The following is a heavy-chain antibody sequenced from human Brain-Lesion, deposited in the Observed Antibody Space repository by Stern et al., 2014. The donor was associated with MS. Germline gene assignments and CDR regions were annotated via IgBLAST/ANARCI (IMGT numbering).Heavy chain of an antibody. J-gene: IGHJ6*02. CDR3: ARDGGYHDYVWGSNRPDYYYFYGMDV. CDR1: GFTFSNNW. D-gene: IGHD3-16*02. V-gene: IGHV3-7*01. Sequence: VQLEQSGGGLVQPGGSLRLSCTASGFTFSNNWMSWVRQAPGKGLESVANNKQDGSEKYYVDSVNGRFTISRDNAKNSLYLHMNSLRVEDTAVYYCARDGGYHDYVWGSNRPDYYYFYGMDVWGQGTTVTVSS. CDR2: NKQDGSEK.